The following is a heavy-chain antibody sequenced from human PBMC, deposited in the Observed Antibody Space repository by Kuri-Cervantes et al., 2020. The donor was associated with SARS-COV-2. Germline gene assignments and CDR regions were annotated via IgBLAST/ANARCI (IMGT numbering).Heavy chain of an antibody. CDR3: GRGGGVVVPAEEAWFDY. D-gene: IGHD2-2*01. Sequence: SETLSLTCTVSGGSISSSSYYWGWIRQPPGKGLEWIGSIYYSGSTYYNPSLKSRVTISVDTSKNQFSLKLSSVTAADTAVYYFGRGGGVVVPAEEAWFDYWGQGTLVTVSS. CDR1: GGSISSSSYY. J-gene: IGHJ4*02. CDR2: IYYSGST. V-gene: IGHV4-39*07.